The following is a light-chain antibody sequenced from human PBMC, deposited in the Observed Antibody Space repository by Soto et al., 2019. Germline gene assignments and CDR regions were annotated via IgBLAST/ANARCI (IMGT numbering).Light chain of an antibody. CDR1: QDISNY. CDR2: DAS. Sequence: QLTQSPSSLSASVGDRVTITCQASQDISNYLNWYQQKPGKAPKLLIYDASNLETGAPSRFSGSGSGTDFTFTISSLQPEDIATYYCQQYDNLPLTFGPGTKVDIK. J-gene: IGKJ3*01. CDR3: QQYDNLPLT. V-gene: IGKV1-33*01.